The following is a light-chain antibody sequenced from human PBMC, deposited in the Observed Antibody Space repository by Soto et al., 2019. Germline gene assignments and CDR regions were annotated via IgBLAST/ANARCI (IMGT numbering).Light chain of an antibody. CDR3: ASYTSNTAYV. J-gene: IGLJ1*01. Sequence: QSVLTQPASVSGSPGQSVSIPCTGTSSDVGAYNHVSWFQQQPGKAPKLMISDVDYRPSGVSDRFSGSKSGNTASLTISGLQAEDEADYYCASYTSNTAYVFGTGTKLTVL. CDR1: SSDVGAYNH. V-gene: IGLV2-14*01. CDR2: DVD.